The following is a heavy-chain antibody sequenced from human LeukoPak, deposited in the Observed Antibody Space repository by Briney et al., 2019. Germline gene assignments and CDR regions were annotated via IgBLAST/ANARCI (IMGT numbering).Heavy chain of an antibody. CDR1: GYTFTSYG. V-gene: IGHV1-18*01. J-gene: IGHJ5*02. Sequence: ASVKVSCKASGYTFTSYGISWVRQAPGQGLEWMGWISAYNGNTNYAQKFQGRVTITRDTSASTAYMELSSLRSEDTAVYYCARAQAGRISGSLDPWGQGTLVTVSS. CDR3: ARAQAGRISGSLDP. D-gene: IGHD3-10*01. CDR2: ISAYNGNT.